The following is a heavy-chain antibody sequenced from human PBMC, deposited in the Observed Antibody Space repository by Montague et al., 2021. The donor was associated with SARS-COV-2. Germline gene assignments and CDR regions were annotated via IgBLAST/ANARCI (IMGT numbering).Heavy chain of an antibody. V-gene: IGHV4-34*01. Sequence: SETLSLTCGVSGGSLSGYHWSWIRQPPGRGLEWIGEIGPSGSTNYNPSLKSRVTISLDTSKNQFSLKLTSVTAADTAVYYCARGLIDITMMVVVFTGAYLYFDYWSQGTLVTVSS. CDR1: GGSLSGYH. CDR2: IGPSGST. D-gene: IGHD3-22*01. CDR3: ARGLIDITMMVVVFTGAYLYFDY. J-gene: IGHJ4*02.